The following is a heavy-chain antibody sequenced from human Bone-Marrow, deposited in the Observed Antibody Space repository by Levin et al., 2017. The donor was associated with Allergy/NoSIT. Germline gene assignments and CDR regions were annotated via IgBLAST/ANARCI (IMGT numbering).Heavy chain of an antibody. CDR2: TRNKANIYTT. J-gene: IGHJ4*02. V-gene: IGHV3-72*01. Sequence: SCAASGFSFNDHSMNWVRQAPGKGLEWVGRTRNKANIYTTEYAASVNGRFTISRDDSRSSLFLQMNSLQTEDTAVYYCAREGDSSAYYIDFDYWGQGTLVTVSS. CDR1: GFSFNDHS. CDR3: AREGDSSAYYIDFDY. D-gene: IGHD6-19*01.